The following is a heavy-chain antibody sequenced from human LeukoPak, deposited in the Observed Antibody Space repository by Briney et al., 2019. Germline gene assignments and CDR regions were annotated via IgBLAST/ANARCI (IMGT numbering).Heavy chain of an antibody. Sequence: SETLSLTCAVYGGSFSGYYWSWIRQPPGKGLEWIGEINHSGSTNYNPSLKSRVTISVDTSKNQFSLKLSSVTAADTAVYYCARGEGTTVTSVGYWGQGTLVTVSS. V-gene: IGHV4-34*01. CDR3: ARGEGTTVTSVGY. CDR2: INHSGST. CDR1: GGSFSGYY. D-gene: IGHD4-17*01. J-gene: IGHJ4*02.